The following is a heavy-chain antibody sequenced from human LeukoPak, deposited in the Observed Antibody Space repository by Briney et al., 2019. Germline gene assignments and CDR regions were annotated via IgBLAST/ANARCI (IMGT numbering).Heavy chain of an antibody. J-gene: IGHJ6*03. Sequence: GGSLRLSCAASGFTFSSYWMSWVRQAPGKGLEWVANIKQDGSEKYYVDSVKGRFTISRDNAKNSLYLQMNSLRAEDTAVYYCARVFTTLEAQYYYYYYYMDVWGKGTTVTVSS. CDR2: IKQDGSEK. D-gene: IGHD1-1*01. V-gene: IGHV3-7*01. CDR3: ARVFTTLEAQYYYYYYYMDV. CDR1: GFTFSSYW.